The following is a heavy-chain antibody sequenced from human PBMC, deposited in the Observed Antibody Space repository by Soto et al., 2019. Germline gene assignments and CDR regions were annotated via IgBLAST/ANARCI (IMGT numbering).Heavy chain of an antibody. CDR2: INHSGST. CDR3: ARGWXYYDSSGYYNTLDAFDI. D-gene: IGHD3-22*01. Sequence: SETLSLTCAVYGGSFSCYYWSWIRQPPGKGLEWIGEINHSGSTNYNPSLRSRVTISVDTSKNQFSLKLSSVTAADTAVYYCARGWXYYDSSGYYNTLDAFDIWGQGTMVTVSS. V-gene: IGHV4-34*01. J-gene: IGHJ3*02. CDR1: GGSFSCYY.